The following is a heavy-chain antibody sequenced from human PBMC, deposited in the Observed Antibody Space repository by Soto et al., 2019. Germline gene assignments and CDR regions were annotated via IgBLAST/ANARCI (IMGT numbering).Heavy chain of an antibody. Sequence: GGSLRLSCTASGFIFNTYTMNWVRQAPGKGLEWVSSIGSSGGYIYYADSVKGRFTISRDNAKNSLYLQMNSLRVEDTAVYYCARDRYWGQGTLVTVSS. V-gene: IGHV3-21*01. CDR3: ARDRY. CDR1: GFIFNTYT. J-gene: IGHJ4*02. CDR2: IGSSGGYI.